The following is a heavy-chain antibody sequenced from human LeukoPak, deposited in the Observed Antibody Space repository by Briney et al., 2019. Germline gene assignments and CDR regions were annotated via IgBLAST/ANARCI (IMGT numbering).Heavy chain of an antibody. CDR2: INQSGST. Sequence: SETLSLTCAVYGGSFSGYYWSWIRQPPGQGLEWIGEINQSGSTNYNPSLERRVTMSVDTSKNQVFLKLTSVTAADTAVYYCARVASMVRGVQEYYFDYWGQGTLVTVSS. V-gene: IGHV4-34*01. CDR3: ARVASMVRGVQEYYFDY. D-gene: IGHD3-10*01. CDR1: GGSFSGYY. J-gene: IGHJ4*02.